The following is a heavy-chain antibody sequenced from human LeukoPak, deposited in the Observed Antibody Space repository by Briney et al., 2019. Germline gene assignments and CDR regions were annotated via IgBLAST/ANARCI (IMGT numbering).Heavy chain of an antibody. CDR2: IYPGDSDT. CDR3: ARQGSYYYDSSGYSHFDY. J-gene: IGHJ4*02. Sequence: GESLKISCKGSGYSFTSYWNGWVRQMPGKGLEWMGIIYPGDSDTRYSPSFQGQVTISADKSSSTAYLEWSSLKASDTAMYYCARQGSYYYDSSGYSHFDYWGQGTLVTVSS. V-gene: IGHV5-51*01. D-gene: IGHD3-22*01. CDR1: GYSFTSYW.